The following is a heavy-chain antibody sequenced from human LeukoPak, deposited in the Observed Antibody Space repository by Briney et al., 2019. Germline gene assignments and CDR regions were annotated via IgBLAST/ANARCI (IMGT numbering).Heavy chain of an antibody. CDR1: GFTFSRYR. V-gene: IGHV3-74*01. CDR2: IETDGRTT. J-gene: IGHJ4*02. CDR3: ASLGSRYSESSGSSKGGDY. D-gene: IGHD3-22*01. Sequence: GGSLRLSCAASGFTFSRYRMHWVRQAPGKGLVWVSQIETDGRTTTYADSVKGRFTISRDNAKNTLWLQMDSLRAEDTAVYYCASLGSRYSESSGSSKGGDYWGQGTLVTVSS.